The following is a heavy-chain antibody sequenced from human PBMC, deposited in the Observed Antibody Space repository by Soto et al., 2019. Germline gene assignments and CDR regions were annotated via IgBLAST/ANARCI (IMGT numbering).Heavy chain of an antibody. V-gene: IGHV1-18*01. CDR2: ISAYNGNT. D-gene: IGHD6-19*01. J-gene: IGHJ4*02. CDR1: GYTFTSHG. Sequence: ASVKVSCKASGYTFTSHGISWVRQAPGQGLEWMGWISAYNGNTNYAQKLQGRVTMTTDTSTSTAYMELRSLRSDDTAVYYCARSVYSSGWYYFDYWGQGTLVTVSS. CDR3: ARSVYSSGWYYFDY.